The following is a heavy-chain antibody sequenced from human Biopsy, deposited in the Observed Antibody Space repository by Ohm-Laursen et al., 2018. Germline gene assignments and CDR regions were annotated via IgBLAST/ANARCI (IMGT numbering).Heavy chain of an antibody. J-gene: IGHJ6*02. D-gene: IGHD6-19*01. V-gene: IGHV4-59*01. Sequence: TLSLTCTVSGGPISSDYWSWIRQPPGKGLEWIGYIYYSGSTNYNPSLKSRVTISVDTSTNQFSLRLNSVTAANTAVYYCARATNSAGWAYYYFYDMDVWGQGTTVTVSS. CDR3: ARATNSAGWAYYYFYDMDV. CDR2: IYYSGST. CDR1: GGPISSDY.